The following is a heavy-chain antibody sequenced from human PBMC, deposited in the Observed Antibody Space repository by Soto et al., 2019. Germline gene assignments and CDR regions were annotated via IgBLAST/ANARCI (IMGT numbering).Heavy chain of an antibody. J-gene: IGHJ3*02. CDR2: IKQDGSEK. D-gene: IGHD2-15*01. Sequence: GGSLRLSCAASGFTFSSYWMSWVRQAPGKGLEWVANIKQDGSEKYYVDSVKGRFTISRDNAKNSLYLQMNSLRAEDTAVYYWARSRNPIVVVVAAIHAFDIWGQGTMVTVSS. CDR1: GFTFSSYW. V-gene: IGHV3-7*01. CDR3: ARSRNPIVVVVAAIHAFDI.